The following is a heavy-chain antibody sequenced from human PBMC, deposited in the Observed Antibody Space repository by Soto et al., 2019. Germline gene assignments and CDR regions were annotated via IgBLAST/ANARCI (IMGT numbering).Heavy chain of an antibody. CDR2: INPNSGGT. D-gene: IGHD4-17*01. V-gene: IGHV1-2*04. Sequence: APVKLSCRASGHNYTGSAISLVRQAPGQGLEWMGWINPNSGGTNYAQKFQGWVTMTRDTSISTAYMELSRLRSDDTAVYYCAVGPPTVTGDYFDYWGQGNLVTVS. J-gene: IGHJ4*02. CDR1: GHNYTGSA. CDR3: AVGPPTVTGDYFDY.